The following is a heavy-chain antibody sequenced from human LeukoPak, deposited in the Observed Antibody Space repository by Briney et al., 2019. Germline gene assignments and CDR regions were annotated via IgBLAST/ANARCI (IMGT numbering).Heavy chain of an antibody. CDR1: GFTFSSYS. D-gene: IGHD6-25*01. CDR3: ARDDGHYSSDSFLDY. J-gene: IGHJ4*02. V-gene: IGHV3-21*01. Sequence: GGSLRLSCAASGFTFSSYSMNWVRQAPGKGLEWVSSISSSSSYIYYADSVKGRFTISRDNAKNSLYLQMNSLRAEDTAVYYCARDDGHYSSDSFLDYWGQGALVTVSS. CDR2: ISSSSSYI.